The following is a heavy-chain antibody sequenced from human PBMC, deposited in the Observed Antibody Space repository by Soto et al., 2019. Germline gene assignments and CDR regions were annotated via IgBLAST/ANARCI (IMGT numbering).Heavy chain of an antibody. CDR1: GYTFTSYA. J-gene: IGHJ4*02. CDR3: ARDLVRVTVAGMGFYYFDY. D-gene: IGHD6-19*01. CDR2: INAGNGNT. V-gene: IGHV1-3*01. Sequence: QVQLVQSGAEVKKPGASVKVSCKASGYTFTSYAMHWVRQAPGQRLEWMGWINAGNGNTKYSQKFQGRVTITRDTSASTAYMELSSLRSEDTAVYYCARDLVRVTVAGMGFYYFDYWGQGTLVTVSS.